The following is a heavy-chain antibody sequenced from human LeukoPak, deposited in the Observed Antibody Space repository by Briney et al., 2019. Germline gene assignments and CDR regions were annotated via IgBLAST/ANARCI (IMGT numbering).Heavy chain of an antibody. Sequence: PSETLSLTCTVSGGSIRSSSYYWGWVRQPPGKGLEWIGNIYYSGSTYYNPSLKSRVTISVDTSKNQFSLKLSSVTAADTAVYYCARDLTIFGVVIKRFDYWGQGTLVTVSS. J-gene: IGHJ4*02. CDR2: IYYSGST. V-gene: IGHV4-39*07. CDR1: GGSIRSSSYY. D-gene: IGHD3-3*01. CDR3: ARDLTIFGVVIKRFDY.